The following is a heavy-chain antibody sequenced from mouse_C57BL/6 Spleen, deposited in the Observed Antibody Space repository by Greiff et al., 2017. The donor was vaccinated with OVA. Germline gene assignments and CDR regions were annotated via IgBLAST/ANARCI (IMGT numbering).Heavy chain of an antibody. D-gene: IGHD4-1*01. V-gene: IGHV1-52*01. CDR2: INPSDSDT. Sequence: QVQLQQPGAELVRPGSSVKLSCKASGYTFTSYWMHWVKQRPIQGLEWIGNINPSDSDTHYNQKFKDKATLTVDKSSSTAYMQLSSLTSEDSAVYCCERELGRGGFAYWGQGTLVTVSA. CDR3: ERELGRGGFAY. CDR1: GYTFTSYW. J-gene: IGHJ3*01.